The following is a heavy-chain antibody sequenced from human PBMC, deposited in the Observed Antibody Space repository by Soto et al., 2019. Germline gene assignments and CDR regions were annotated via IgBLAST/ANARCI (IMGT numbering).Heavy chain of an antibody. D-gene: IGHD6-13*01. J-gene: IGHJ4*02. CDR3: VRDSGAKLSSS. CDR2: IIPIFGTA. Sequence: SVEVSCEESGGAFSSYASSWVRQAPGQGLEWMGGIIPIFGTANYAQKFQGRVTITADESTSTAYMELSSLRSEDTAVYYCVRDSGAKLSSSWGQGTLVTVSS. CDR1: GGAFSSYA. V-gene: IGHV1-69*01.